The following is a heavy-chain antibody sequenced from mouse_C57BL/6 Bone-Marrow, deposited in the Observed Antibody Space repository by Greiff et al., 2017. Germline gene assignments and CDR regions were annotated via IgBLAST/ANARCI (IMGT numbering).Heavy chain of an antibody. CDR3: TRGNYYVTYYFDY. CDR2: IDPENGDT. V-gene: IGHV14-4*01. D-gene: IGHD1-1*01. CDR1: GFNFKDDY. J-gene: IGHJ2*01. Sequence: VQLQQSGAELVRPGASVKLSCTASGFNFKDDYMHWVKQRPEQGLEWIGRIDPENGDTEYASKFQGKAPITADTASNTANLQLNSMTSEDDDVDYCTRGNYYVTYYFDYWGQGTTLTVSS.